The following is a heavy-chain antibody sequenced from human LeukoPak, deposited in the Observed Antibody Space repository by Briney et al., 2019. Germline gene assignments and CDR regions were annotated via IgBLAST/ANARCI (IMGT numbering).Heavy chain of an antibody. CDR2: INPNSGGT. V-gene: IGHV1-2*02. Sequence: ASVKVSCKASGYTFTGYYMHWVRQAPGQGLEWMGWINPNSGGTNYAQKFQGRVTMTRDTSISTAYMELSRLRSDDTAVYYCARVGSSGWYGDFDYWGQGTLVTVSS. CDR3: ARVGSSGWYGDFDY. J-gene: IGHJ4*02. D-gene: IGHD6-19*01. CDR1: GYTFTGYY.